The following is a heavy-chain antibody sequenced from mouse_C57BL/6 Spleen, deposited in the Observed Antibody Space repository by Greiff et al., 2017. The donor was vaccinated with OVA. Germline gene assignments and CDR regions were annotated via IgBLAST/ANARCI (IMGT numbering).Heavy chain of an antibody. CDR1: GYTFTSYW. J-gene: IGHJ4*01. V-gene: IGHV1-59*01. D-gene: IGHD1-1*01. CDR3: ARTVITTVVATGGYAMDY. Sequence: VQLQQPGAELVRPGTSVKLSCKASGYTFTSYWMHWVKQRPGQGLEWIGVIDPSDSYTNYNQKFKGKATLTVDTSSSTAYMQLSSLTSEDSAVYYCARTVITTVVATGGYAMDYWGQGTSVTVSS. CDR2: IDPSDSYT.